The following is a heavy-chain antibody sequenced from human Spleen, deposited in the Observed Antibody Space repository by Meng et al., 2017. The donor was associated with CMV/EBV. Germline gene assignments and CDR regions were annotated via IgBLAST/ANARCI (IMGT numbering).Heavy chain of an antibody. J-gene: IGHJ3*02. CDR2: IIPMLGIA. D-gene: IGHD3-3*01. CDR1: GGTFSSFA. V-gene: IGHV1-69*10. Sequence: SVKVSCKASGGTFSSFAISWVRQAPGQGLEWMGQIIPMLGIANYAQRFQGRVTIIADKSTSTAYMELSSLRSEDTAVYYCARPTWIFADGAFDIWGQGTMVTVSS. CDR3: ARPTWIFADGAFDI.